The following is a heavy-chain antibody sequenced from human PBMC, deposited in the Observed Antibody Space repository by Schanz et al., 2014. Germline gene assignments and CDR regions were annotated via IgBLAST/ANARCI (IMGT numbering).Heavy chain of an antibody. CDR1: GFTLSNYA. CDR2: ISGSGGST. Sequence: EVQLVESGGGVVQPGGSLRLSCAASGFTLSNYAMSWVRQAPGKGLEWVSAISGSGGSTYYADSVKGRFTISRDNAKNTLYLQMNSLRAEDTAVYYCARPALWFGDNCFDPWGQGTLVTVSS. J-gene: IGHJ5*02. CDR3: ARPALWFGDNCFDP. V-gene: IGHV3-23*04. D-gene: IGHD3-10*01.